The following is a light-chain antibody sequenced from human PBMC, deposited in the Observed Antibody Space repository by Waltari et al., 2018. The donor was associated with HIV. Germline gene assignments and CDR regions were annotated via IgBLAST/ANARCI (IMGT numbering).Light chain of an antibody. CDR1: QSVSSN. CDR2: DAS. CDR3: QQRSNWPPLLT. V-gene: IGKV3-11*01. J-gene: IGKJ4*01. Sequence: VLTQSPATLSLSPGERATLSCRASQSVSSNLAWYQQKPGQAPRLLIYDASNRATGIPARFSVSGSETDFTLTISSLEPEDFAVYYCQQRSNWPPLLTFGGGTKVEIK.